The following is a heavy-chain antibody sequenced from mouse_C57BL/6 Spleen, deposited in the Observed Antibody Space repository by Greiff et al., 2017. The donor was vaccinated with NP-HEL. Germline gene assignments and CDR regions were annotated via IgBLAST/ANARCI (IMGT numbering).Heavy chain of an antibody. D-gene: IGHD2-4*01. V-gene: IGHV1-69*01. J-gene: IGHJ2*01. CDR3: ARGGGLRRGYYFDY. Sequence: QVQLQQSGAELVMPGASVKLSCKASGYTFTSYWMHWVKQRPGQGLEWIGEIDPSDSYTNYNQKFKGKSTLTVDKSSSTAYMQLSSLTSEDSAVYYCARGGGLRRGYYFDYWGQGTTLTVSS. CDR1: GYTFTSYW. CDR2: IDPSDSYT.